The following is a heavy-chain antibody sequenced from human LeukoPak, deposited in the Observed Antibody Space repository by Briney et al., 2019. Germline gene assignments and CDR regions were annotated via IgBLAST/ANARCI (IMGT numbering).Heavy chain of an antibody. Sequence: PSETLSLTCSVSGGSINTYYWSCIRQPAGKGLEWIGRIHSSGSTHYNPSLKSRVTMSLDTSKNQFSLKLTSVTAADTAVYYCARYSGSYYGYFDYWGQGTLVTVSS. V-gene: IGHV4-4*07. D-gene: IGHD1-26*01. CDR2: IHSSGST. J-gene: IGHJ4*02. CDR1: GGSINTYY. CDR3: ARYSGSYYGYFDY.